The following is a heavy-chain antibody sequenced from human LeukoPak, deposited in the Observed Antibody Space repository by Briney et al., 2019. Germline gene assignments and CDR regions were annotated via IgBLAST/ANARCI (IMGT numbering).Heavy chain of an antibody. CDR3: ARVVAGITVDIEIDY. CDR2: IKQDGSEK. CDR1: GFTFSSYW. J-gene: IGHJ4*02. Sequence: GGSLRLSCAASGFTFSSYWMSWVRQAPGKGLEWVANIKQDGSEKYYVDSVKGRFTISRDNAKNSLYLQMNSLRAEDTAVYYCARVVAGITVDIEIDYWGQGTLVTVSS. D-gene: IGHD6-19*01. V-gene: IGHV3-7*01.